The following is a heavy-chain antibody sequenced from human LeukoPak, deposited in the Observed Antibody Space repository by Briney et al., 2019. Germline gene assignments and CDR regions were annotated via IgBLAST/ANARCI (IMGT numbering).Heavy chain of an antibody. CDR1: GGSFSGYY. CDR3: ARGPANYDFWSGYYRGYYYYMDV. CDR2: INHSGST. D-gene: IGHD3-3*01. V-gene: IGHV4-34*01. J-gene: IGHJ6*03. Sequence: SETLSLTCAVYGGSFSGYYWSWIRQPPGKGLEWIGEINHSGSTNYNPSLKSRVTISVDTSKNQFSLKLSSVTAADTAVYYCARGPANYDFWSGYYRGYYYYMDVWGKGTTVTVSS.